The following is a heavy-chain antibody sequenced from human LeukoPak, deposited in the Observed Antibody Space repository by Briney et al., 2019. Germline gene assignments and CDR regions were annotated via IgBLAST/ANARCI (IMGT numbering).Heavy chain of an antibody. CDR2: IIPIFGTA. CDR1: GGTFSSYA. CDR3: AASQSYCGGDCYSGDAFDI. J-gene: IGHJ3*02. Sequence: SVKVSCKASGGTFSSYAISWVRQAPGQGLEWMGRIIPIFGTANYAQKSQGRVTMTRDTSISTAYMELSRLRSDDTAVYYCAASQSYCGGDCYSGDAFDIWGQGTMVTVSS. D-gene: IGHD2-21*01. V-gene: IGHV1-69*05.